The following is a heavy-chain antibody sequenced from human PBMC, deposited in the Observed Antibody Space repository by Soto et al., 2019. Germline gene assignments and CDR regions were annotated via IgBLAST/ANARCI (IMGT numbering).Heavy chain of an antibody. CDR2: FDPEDGET. CDR3: ATRGEGIVARDAFDI. J-gene: IGHJ3*02. V-gene: IGHV1-24*01. D-gene: IGHD1-26*01. Sequence: ASVKVSCKVSGYTLTELSMHWVRQAPGKGLEWMGGFDPEDGETIYAQKFQGRVTMTEATSTDTAYMELSSLRDEDTAVYYCATRGEGIVARDAFDIWGQGTMVTVSS. CDR1: GYTLTELS.